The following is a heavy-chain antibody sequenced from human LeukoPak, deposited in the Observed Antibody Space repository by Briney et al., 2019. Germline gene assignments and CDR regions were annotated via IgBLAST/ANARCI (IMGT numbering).Heavy chain of an antibody. V-gene: IGHV4-39*01. CDR2: IYYSGST. D-gene: IGHD3-16*02. CDR3: ARQGWGSYRYDPHYYFDY. J-gene: IGHJ4*02. Sequence: SETLSLTCTVSGGSISSSSYYWGWIRQPPGKGLEWIGSIYYSGSTYYNPSLKSRVTISVDTSKNQFSLKLSSVTAADTAVYYCARQGWGSYRYDPHYYFDYWGQGTLVTVSS. CDR1: GGSISSSSYY.